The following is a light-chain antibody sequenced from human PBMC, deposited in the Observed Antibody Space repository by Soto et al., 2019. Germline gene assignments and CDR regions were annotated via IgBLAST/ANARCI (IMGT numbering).Light chain of an antibody. CDR1: QSVSSY. CDR3: QQRNAWPRNT. Sequence: ELVLTQFPATLSLSPGERATLSCRASQSVSSYLAWYQQKPGQAPRLLIYDISNRATGIPARFIGSGSGTDFTLTISSLEPEDSAVYYCQQRNAWPRNTFGQGTKLEI. CDR2: DIS. V-gene: IGKV3-11*01. J-gene: IGKJ2*01.